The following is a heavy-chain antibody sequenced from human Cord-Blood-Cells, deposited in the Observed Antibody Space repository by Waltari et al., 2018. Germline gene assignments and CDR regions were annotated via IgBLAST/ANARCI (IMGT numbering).Heavy chain of an antibody. CDR3: ARAIFGVVMDY. Sequence: QVQLQESGPGLVKPSETLSLTCTVSGYSISSGYYWGWIWQPPGKGLEWIGSIYHSGSTYYNPSLKSRVTISVDTSKNQFSLKLSSVTAADTAVYYCARAIFGVVMDYWGQGTLVTVSS. D-gene: IGHD3-3*01. J-gene: IGHJ4*02. V-gene: IGHV4-38-2*02. CDR1: GYSISSGYY. CDR2: IYHSGST.